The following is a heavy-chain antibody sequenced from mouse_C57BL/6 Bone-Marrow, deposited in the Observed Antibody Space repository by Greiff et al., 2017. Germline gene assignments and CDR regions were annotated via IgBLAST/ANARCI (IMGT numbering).Heavy chain of an antibody. V-gene: IGHV5-4*03. J-gene: IGHJ1*03. CDR3: ARGPLYCYSSSYDYWYFDV. D-gene: IGHD1-1*01. CDR1: GFTFSSYA. Sequence: EVNVVESGGGLVKPGGSLKLSCAASGFTFSSYAMSWVRQTPEKRLEWVASISDGGSYTYYPDNVKGRFTISRDNAKNNLYLQLSHLKSEDTAMYYCARGPLYCYSSSYDYWYFDVWGTGTTVTVSA. CDR2: ISDGGSYT.